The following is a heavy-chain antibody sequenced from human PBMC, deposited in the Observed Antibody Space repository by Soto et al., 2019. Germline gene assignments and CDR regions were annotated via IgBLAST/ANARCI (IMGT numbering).Heavy chain of an antibody. Sequence: ASVKVSCKASGYTFTSYGISWVRQAPGQGLEWMGWISAYNGNTNYAQKLQGRVTMTTDTSTSTAYMELRSLRSDDTAVYYCARGRPRDGYNFPFLEFDYWGQGTLVTVSS. CDR1: GYTFTSYG. D-gene: IGHD5-12*01. J-gene: IGHJ4*02. CDR2: ISAYNGNT. V-gene: IGHV1-18*01. CDR3: ARGRPRDGYNFPFLEFDY.